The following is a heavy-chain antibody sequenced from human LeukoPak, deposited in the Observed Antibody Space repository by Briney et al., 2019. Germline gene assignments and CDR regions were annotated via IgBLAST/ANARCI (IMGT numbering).Heavy chain of an antibody. CDR1: GGSISSHY. J-gene: IGHJ4*02. D-gene: IGHD5-18*01. CDR3: ARDRYSYGYGYYFDY. V-gene: IGHV4-59*11. CDR2: IYYSGST. Sequence: PSETLSLTCTVSGGSISSHYWSWIRQPPGKGLEWIGYIYYSGSTNHNPSLKSRVTISVDTSKNQFSLKLSSVTAADTAVYYCARDRYSYGYGYYFDYWGQGTLVTVSS.